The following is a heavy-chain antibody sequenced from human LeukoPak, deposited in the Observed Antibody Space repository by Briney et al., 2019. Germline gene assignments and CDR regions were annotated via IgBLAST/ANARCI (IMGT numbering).Heavy chain of an antibody. Sequence: HTGGSLRLSCAVSGFTFSDYTMTWVRQAPGKGLEWVSYISTSSSTIYYADSVKGRFTISRDKTKNALYLQMNSLRAEDTAVYYCARVPSGYTLGYGYYYYYMDVWGKGTTVTVSS. CDR2: ISTSSSTI. J-gene: IGHJ6*03. D-gene: IGHD5-18*01. CDR3: ARVPSGYTLGYGYYYYYMDV. CDR1: GFTFSDYT. V-gene: IGHV3-48*01.